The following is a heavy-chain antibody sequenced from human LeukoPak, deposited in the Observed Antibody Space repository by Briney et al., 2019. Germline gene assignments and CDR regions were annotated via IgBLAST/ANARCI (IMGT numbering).Heavy chain of an antibody. Sequence: GGSLRLSCAASGFTFSSYAMHWVRQAPGKGLEYVSAISSNGGSTYYANSVKGRFTIPRDNSKNTLYLQMGSLRAEDMAVYYCARDAEGTFDYWGQGTLVTVSS. D-gene: IGHD1-1*01. CDR1: GFTFSSYA. CDR3: ARDAEGTFDY. J-gene: IGHJ4*02. V-gene: IGHV3-64*01. CDR2: ISSNGGST.